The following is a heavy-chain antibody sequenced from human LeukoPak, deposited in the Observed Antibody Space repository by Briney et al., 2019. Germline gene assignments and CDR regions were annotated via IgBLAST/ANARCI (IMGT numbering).Heavy chain of an antibody. Sequence: GGSLTLSCAASGFTFASYSLNWVRQAPGKGLEWVSSISGDSTYIYNAGSVKGRFTISRDNAQASLYLQMISLRADDTAVYYCARVSGRLERQSDLDYWGQGTLVIVSS. CDR3: ARVSGRLERQSDLDY. CDR1: GFTFASYS. V-gene: IGHV3-21*01. J-gene: IGHJ4*02. CDR2: ISGDSTYI. D-gene: IGHD1-1*01.